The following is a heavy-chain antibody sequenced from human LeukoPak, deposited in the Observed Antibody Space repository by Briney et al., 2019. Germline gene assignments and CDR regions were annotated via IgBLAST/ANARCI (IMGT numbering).Heavy chain of an antibody. Sequence: PGGSLRLSCAASGFSFSAYAMNWVRQAPGKGLEWVSGISNSGDGTYYADSVKGRFTISRDNSKNTLYLQMHSLRAEDTAVYYCASTGRYLDWLFPFDYWGQGTLVTVSS. CDR3: ASTGRYLDWLFPFDY. J-gene: IGHJ4*02. D-gene: IGHD3-9*01. CDR2: ISNSGDGT. CDR1: GFSFSAYA. V-gene: IGHV3-23*01.